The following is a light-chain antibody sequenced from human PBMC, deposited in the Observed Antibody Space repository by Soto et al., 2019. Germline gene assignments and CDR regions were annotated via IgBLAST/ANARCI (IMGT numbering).Light chain of an antibody. V-gene: IGKV3-20*01. Sequence: EIVLTQSPGTLSLSPGERATLSCRASQSVSSSYLAWYQQKPGQAPRLLIYGASSRATGIPDRFSGSGSGTDFTLTISSLEPEDFAVYYCQQGGSSPPYTFGEGTKLEIK. J-gene: IGKJ2*01. CDR3: QQGGSSPPYT. CDR2: GAS. CDR1: QSVSSSY.